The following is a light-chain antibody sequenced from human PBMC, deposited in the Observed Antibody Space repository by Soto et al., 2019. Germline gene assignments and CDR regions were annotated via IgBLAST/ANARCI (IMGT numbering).Light chain of an antibody. V-gene: IGLV2-14*01. J-gene: IGLJ2*01. CDR3: SSYTSSSPVV. CDR2: DVS. CDR1: SSDVGGYNY. Sequence: QSVLTQPASVSGSPGQSITISCTGTSSDVGGYNYVSWYQQHPGKAPKLMIYDVSNRSSGVSNRFSGSKSGNTASLTISGLQAEDEADYCCSSYTSSSPVVFGGGTKVTVL.